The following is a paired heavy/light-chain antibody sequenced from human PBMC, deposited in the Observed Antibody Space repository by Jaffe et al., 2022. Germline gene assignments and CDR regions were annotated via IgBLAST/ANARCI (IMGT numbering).Heavy chain of an antibody. V-gene: IGHV1-3*01. CDR1: GYTFTRYG. CDR2: INAGNGNA. J-gene: IGHJ4*02. CDR3: ARGRPGGFDFWEPDY. D-gene: IGHD5-12*01. Sequence: QVQLVQSGAEVRKPGASVKISCKTSGYTFTRYGIQWVRQAPGQRLEWMGGINAGNGNAKYSQNFQGRVTITRDTSASIAYMELSSLRSEDTTVYYCARGRPGGFDFWEPDYWGQGTLVTVSS.
Light chain of an antibody. CDR1: QSVLHYSTNKNY. J-gene: IGKJ1*01. CDR3: QQYFTMQWT. Sequence: DIVMTQSPDSLAVSLGERATITCKSSQSVLHYSTNKNYLGWYQQKPGQPPKLLIDWASTRESGVPDRFIGSGSGTDFTLTISSLQAEDVAVYYCQQYFTMQWTFGQGTRVEIK. V-gene: IGKV4-1*01. CDR2: WAS.